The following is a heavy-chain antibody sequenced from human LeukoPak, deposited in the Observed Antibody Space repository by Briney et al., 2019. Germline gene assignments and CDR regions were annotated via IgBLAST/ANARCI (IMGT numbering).Heavy chain of an antibody. D-gene: IGHD1-26*01. CDR1: GFTFSSYG. Sequence: PGGSLRLSCAASGFTFSSYGMHWVRQAPGKGLEWVAVISYDGSNKYYADSVKGRFTISRDNSKNTLYLQMNSLRAEDTAVYYCARWGDSNSGSYRPIYAFDIWGQGTMVTVSS. V-gene: IGHV3-30*03. CDR3: ARWGDSNSGSYRPIYAFDI. CDR2: ISYDGSNK. J-gene: IGHJ3*02.